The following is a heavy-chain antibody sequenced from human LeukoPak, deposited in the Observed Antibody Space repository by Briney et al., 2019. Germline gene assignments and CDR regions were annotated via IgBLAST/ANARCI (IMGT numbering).Heavy chain of an antibody. CDR1: GGSISSGGYY. D-gene: IGHD4-23*01. Sequence: SETLSLTCAVSGGSISSGGYYWSWIRQPPGKGLEWIGYIYYTGSTYYNPSLKSRVTMSVDTSKNQFSLKLSSVTAADTAMYYCARVFPPVIMGAFDIWGQGTMVTVSS. CDR2: IYYTGST. CDR3: ARVFPPVIMGAFDI. V-gene: IGHV4-30-4*07. J-gene: IGHJ3*02.